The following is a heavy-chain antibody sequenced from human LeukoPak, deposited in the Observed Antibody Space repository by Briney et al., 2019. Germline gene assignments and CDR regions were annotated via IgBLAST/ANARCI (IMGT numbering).Heavy chain of an antibody. D-gene: IGHD4-17*01. CDR1: GFTFRTYN. V-gene: IGHV3-48*01. CDR2: ITSGGTNI. J-gene: IGHJ4*02. CDR3: ARDYSTVTTFFDY. Sequence: GGSLRLSCAASGFTFRTYNMNWVRQAPGKGLEWVSYITSGGTNIYYADSVKGRFTISRDNAKTSLYLQMNSLRAEDTAVYYCARDYSTVTTFFDYWGQGTLVTVSS.